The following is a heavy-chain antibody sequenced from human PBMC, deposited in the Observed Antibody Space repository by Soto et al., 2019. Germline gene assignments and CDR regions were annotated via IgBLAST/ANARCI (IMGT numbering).Heavy chain of an antibody. CDR1: GFTFSSYG. CDR2: ISHDGGNR. CDR3: AKDRRDGYFDN. Sequence: QVQLVESGGGVVQPGRSLRLSCAASGFTFSSYGMYWVRQAPGKGLECVAYISHDGGNRHSADSVKGRFTIFRDNSKNTLYLQMNSLGSEDGAVYYCAKDRRDGYFDNWGQGTLVTVSS. V-gene: IGHV3-30*18. J-gene: IGHJ4*02.